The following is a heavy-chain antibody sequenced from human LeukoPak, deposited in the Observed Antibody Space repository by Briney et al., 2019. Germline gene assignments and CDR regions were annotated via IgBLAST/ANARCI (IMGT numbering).Heavy chain of an antibody. Sequence: SETLSLTCTVSGGSISSSSYYWGWIHQPPGKGLEWIGSIYYSGSTYYNPSLKSRVTISVDTSKNQFSLKLSSVTAADTAVYYCARLPAYDSSGYCHSGTWYFDLWGRGTLVTVSS. V-gene: IGHV4-39*01. CDR2: IYYSGST. CDR1: GGSISSSSYY. CDR3: ARLPAYDSSGYCHSGTWYFDL. D-gene: IGHD3-22*01. J-gene: IGHJ2*01.